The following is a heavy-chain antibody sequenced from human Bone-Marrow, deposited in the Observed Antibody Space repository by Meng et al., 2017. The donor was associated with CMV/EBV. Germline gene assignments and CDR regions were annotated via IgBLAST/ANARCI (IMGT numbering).Heavy chain of an antibody. CDR1: GGTFSSYA. Sequence: SVKVSCKASGGTFSSYAISWVRQAPGQGLEWMGGIIPIFGTANYAQKFQGRVTITTDESTSTAYMELSSLRSEDTAVYYCASRSGVPAAIGLVYYYGMDFWGQGTTVTVSS. CDR3: ASRSGVPAAIGLVYYYGMDF. D-gene: IGHD2-2*01. CDR2: IIPIFGTA. J-gene: IGHJ6*02. V-gene: IGHV1-69*05.